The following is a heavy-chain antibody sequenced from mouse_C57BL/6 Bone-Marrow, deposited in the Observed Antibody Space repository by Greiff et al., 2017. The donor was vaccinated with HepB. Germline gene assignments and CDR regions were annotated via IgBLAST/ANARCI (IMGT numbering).Heavy chain of an antibody. CDR1: GFTFSSYA. D-gene: IGHD1-1*01. J-gene: IGHJ2*01. CDR2: ISDGGSYT. Sequence: EVKLMESGGGLVKPGGSLKLSCAASGFTFSSYAMSWVRQTPEKRLEWVATISDGGSYTYYPDNVKGRFTISRDNAKNNLYLQMSQLKSEDTAMYYCARGAPYGSYYFDYWGQGTTLTVSS. V-gene: IGHV5-4*03. CDR3: ARGAPYGSYYFDY.